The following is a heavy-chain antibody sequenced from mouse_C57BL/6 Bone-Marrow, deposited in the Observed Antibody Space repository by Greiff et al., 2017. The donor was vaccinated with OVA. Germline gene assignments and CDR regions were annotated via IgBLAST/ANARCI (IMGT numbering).Heavy chain of an antibody. V-gene: IGHV1-81*01. CDR1: GYTFTSYG. Sequence: VKLQESGAELVRPGASVKLSCKASGYTFTSYGMSWVKQRPGQGLEWIGAIYPRSGYTYYPEKFKGQSTLTADNSSSTAYMELRSLTSEDSAVYFCARSRLRYAYGFDYWGQGTTLTVSA. CDR3: ARSRLRYAYGFDY. CDR2: IYPRSGYT. J-gene: IGHJ2*01. D-gene: IGHD1-1*01.